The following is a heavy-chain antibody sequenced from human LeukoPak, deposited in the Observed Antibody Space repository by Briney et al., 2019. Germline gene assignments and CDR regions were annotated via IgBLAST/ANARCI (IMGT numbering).Heavy chain of an antibody. V-gene: IGHV4-59*01. CDR2: IYYSGST. J-gene: IGHJ4*02. CDR3: ARDSSSGWYFDY. CDR1: GGSISSYY. Sequence: SETLSLTCTVPGGSISSYYWSWIRQPPGKGLEWTGYIYYSGSTNYNPSLKSRVTISVDTSKNQFSLKLSSVTAADTAVYYCARDSSSGWYFDYWGQGTLVTVSP. D-gene: IGHD6-19*01.